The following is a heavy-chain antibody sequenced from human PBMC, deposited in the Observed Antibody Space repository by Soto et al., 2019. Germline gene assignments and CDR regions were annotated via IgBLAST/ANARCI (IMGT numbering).Heavy chain of an antibody. J-gene: IGHJ6*02. CDR3: AKDGGSFYYDGMAV. Sequence: EVQLVESGGGLVQPGGSLRLSCAASGFTFSSYNMNWVRQAPGKGLEWIADISKSSTTINYADSVKGRFTISRDNAKNSLYLQMNSLIDEDTAVYYCAKDGGSFYYDGMAVWGQGTTVTVSS. CDR1: GFTFSSYN. CDR2: ISKSSTTI. D-gene: IGHD2-15*01. V-gene: IGHV3-48*02.